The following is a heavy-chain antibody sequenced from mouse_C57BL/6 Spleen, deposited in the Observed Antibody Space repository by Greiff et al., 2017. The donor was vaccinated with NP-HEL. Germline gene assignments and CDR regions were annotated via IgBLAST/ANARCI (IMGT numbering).Heavy chain of an antibody. J-gene: IGHJ2*01. CDR2: IYPGSGNT. V-gene: IGHV1-76*01. CDR3: ARVRTSDYFDY. Sequence: QVQLQQSGAELVRPGASVKLSCKASGYTFTDYYINWVKQRPGQGLEWIARIYPGSGNTYYNEKFKGKATLTAEKSSSTAYMQLSSLTSEDSAVYFCARVRTSDYFDYWGQGTTLTVSS. CDR1: GYTFTDYY.